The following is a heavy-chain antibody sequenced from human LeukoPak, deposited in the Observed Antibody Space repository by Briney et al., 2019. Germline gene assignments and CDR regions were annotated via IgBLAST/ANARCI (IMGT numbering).Heavy chain of an antibody. CDR2: IIPISGTA. CDR1: GGSFSKNA. V-gene: IGHV1-69*05. J-gene: IGHJ6*03. CDR3: AKGIAVAGTPYYYYMDV. Sequence: ASVKVSCKASGGSFSKNAISWVRQAPGQGLEWMGGIIPISGTAKYAQKFQGRVTITTDESTTTAHMELSSLRSEDTAVYYCAKGIAVAGTPYYYYMDVWGKGTTVTVSS. D-gene: IGHD6-19*01.